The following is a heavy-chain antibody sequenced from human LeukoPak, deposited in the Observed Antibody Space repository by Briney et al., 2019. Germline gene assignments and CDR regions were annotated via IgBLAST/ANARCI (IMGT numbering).Heavy chain of an antibody. CDR3: ARGSSWDLLCMNV. Sequence: GGSLRLSCAASGFTFSSYSMNWVRQAPGKGLEWVSSISSSSSYIYYADSVKGRFTISRDNAKNSLYLQMNSLRAEDTAVYYCARGSSWDLLCMNVWGQGTLVTVSS. CDR1: GFTFSSYS. D-gene: IGHD1-26*01. V-gene: IGHV3-21*01. CDR2: ISSSSSYI. J-gene: IGHJ4*02.